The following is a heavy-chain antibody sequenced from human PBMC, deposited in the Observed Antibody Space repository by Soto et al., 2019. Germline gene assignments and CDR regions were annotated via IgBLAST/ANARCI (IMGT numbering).Heavy chain of an antibody. V-gene: IGHV3-23*01. D-gene: IGHD4-17*01. J-gene: IGHJ4*02. Sequence: PGGSLRLSCAASGFTFSSYAMRWVRQAPGKGLEWVSAISGSGGSTYYADSVKGRFTISRDNSKNTLYLQMNSLRAEDTAVYYCAKESNLMTTLDYFDYWGQGTLVTVSS. CDR3: AKESNLMTTLDYFDY. CDR1: GFTFSSYA. CDR2: ISGSGGST.